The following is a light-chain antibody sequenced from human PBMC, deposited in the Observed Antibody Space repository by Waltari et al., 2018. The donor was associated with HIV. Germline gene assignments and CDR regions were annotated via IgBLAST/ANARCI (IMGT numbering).Light chain of an antibody. V-gene: IGKV4-1*01. CDR1: QSLLYSSDNKNY. J-gene: IGKJ3*01. Sequence: DIVMSQSPDSLAVSLGERATINCKASQSLLYSSDNKNYLAWYQQKPGQPPKLLIYWASTRESGVPDRFSGSGSGTDFTLTINSLQAEDVAVYYCQQYYSTLFTFGPGTKVDIK. CDR2: WAS. CDR3: QQYYSTLFT.